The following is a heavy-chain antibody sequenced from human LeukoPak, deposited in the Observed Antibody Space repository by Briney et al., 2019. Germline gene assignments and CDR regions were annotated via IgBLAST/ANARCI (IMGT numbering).Heavy chain of an antibody. CDR3: AREGXRAVPGRFDQ. Sequence: GGSLRLSCAASGINFRSSGMHWVRQAPGKGLEWVTFIQNDGSDKYYAASVKGRFTISRDNSKNTVYLHMASLRADDTALYYCAREGXRAVPGRFDQCGQGTLVTV. CDR1: GINFRSSG. V-gene: IGHV3-30*02. J-gene: IGHJ4*02. D-gene: IGHD6-13*01. CDR2: IQNDGSDK.